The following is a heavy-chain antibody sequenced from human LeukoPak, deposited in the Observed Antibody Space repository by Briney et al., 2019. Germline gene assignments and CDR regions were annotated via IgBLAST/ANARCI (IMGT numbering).Heavy chain of an antibody. CDR1: GYTFTSYA. D-gene: IGHD6-19*01. J-gene: IGHJ2*01. CDR2: INAGNGNT. V-gene: IGHV1-3*03. CDR3: AKGPPGSDNDWYFDL. Sequence: ASVKVSCKASGYTFTSYAMHWVRQAPGQRLEWMGWINAGNGNTKYSQEFKGRVTMTEDTSTDTAYMELSSLRFEDTAVYFCAKGPPGSDNDWYFDLWGRGTLVTVSS.